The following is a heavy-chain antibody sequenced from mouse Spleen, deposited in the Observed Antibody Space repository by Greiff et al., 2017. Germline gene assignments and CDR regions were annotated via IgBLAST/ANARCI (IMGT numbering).Heavy chain of an antibody. Sequence: VQLQQSGPELVKPGASVKISCKASGYAFSSSWMNWVKQRPGKGLEWIGRIYPGDGDTNYNGKFKGKATLTADKSSSTAYMQLSSLTSEDSAVYFCAREGYYGFYWGQGTLVTVSA. J-gene: IGHJ3*01. CDR3: AREGYYGFY. CDR1: GYAFSSSW. D-gene: IGHD1-2*01. CDR2: IYPGDGDT. V-gene: IGHV1-82*01.